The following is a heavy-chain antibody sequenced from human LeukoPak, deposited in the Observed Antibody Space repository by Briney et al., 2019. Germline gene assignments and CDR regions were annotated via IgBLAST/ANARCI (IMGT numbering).Heavy chain of an antibody. D-gene: IGHD3-22*01. Sequence: SETLSLTCTVSGGSISSHYWSWIRQPPGKGLEWIGYIYYSGSTNYNPSLKSRVTISVDTSKNQFPLKLSSVTAADTAVYYCARSTPYDSSGYYPDYYYYYMTSGAKGPRSPSP. V-gene: IGHV4-59*11. J-gene: IGHJ6*03. CDR1: GGSISSHY. CDR3: ARSTPYDSSGYYPDYYYYYMTS. CDR2: IYYSGST.